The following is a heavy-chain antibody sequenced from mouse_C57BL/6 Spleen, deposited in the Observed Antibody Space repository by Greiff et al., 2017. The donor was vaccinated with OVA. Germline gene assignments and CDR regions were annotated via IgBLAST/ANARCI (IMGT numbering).Heavy chain of an antibody. D-gene: IGHD1-1*01. CDR1: GFTFSSYA. Sequence: EVKLVESGGGLVKPGGSLKLSCAASGFTFSSYAMSWVRQTPEKRLEWVATISDGGSYTYYPDNVKGRFTISRDNAKNNLYLQMSQLKAEDTAMYYCARAPSYYGSCYWDFDVWGTGTTVTVSS. J-gene: IGHJ1*03. V-gene: IGHV5-4*03. CDR3: ARAPSYYGSCYWDFDV. CDR2: ISDGGSYT.